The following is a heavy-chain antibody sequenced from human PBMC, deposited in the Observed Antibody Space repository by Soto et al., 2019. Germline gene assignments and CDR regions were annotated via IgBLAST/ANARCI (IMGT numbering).Heavy chain of an antibody. CDR2: IYYSGST. J-gene: IGHJ5*02. D-gene: IGHD2-15*01. CDR3: ACSVVVAATGPNWYDP. V-gene: IGHV4-59*08. CDR1: GGSISSYY. Sequence: SETLSLTCTVSGGSISSYYWSWIRQPPGKGLEWIGYIYYSGSTNYNPSLKSRVTISVDTSKNQSSLKLSSVTAADTAVYYCACSVVVAATGPNWYDPWGQGTLVTVSS.